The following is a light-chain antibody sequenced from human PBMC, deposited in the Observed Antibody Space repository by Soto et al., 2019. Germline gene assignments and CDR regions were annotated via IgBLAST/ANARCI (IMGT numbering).Light chain of an antibody. Sequence: QSALTQPPSASGSPGQSVTISCTGTSSDVGGYNSVSWYQQHPGKAPKLMIYDVSKRPSGVPDRFSGSKSGNMASLTVSGLQAEDEADYFCSSYADSNNLVFGGGTKLTVL. J-gene: IGLJ2*01. V-gene: IGLV2-8*01. CDR1: SSDVGGYNS. CDR2: DVS. CDR3: SSYADSNNLV.